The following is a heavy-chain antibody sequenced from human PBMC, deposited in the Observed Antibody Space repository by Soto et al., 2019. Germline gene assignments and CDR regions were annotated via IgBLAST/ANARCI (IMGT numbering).Heavy chain of an antibody. J-gene: IGHJ4*02. CDR3: ARDPGYSYGYYVFDY. CDR1: GYTITSYA. Sequence: ASVKVSCTASGYTITSYAMLWVRQAPGQRLEWMGWINAGNGNTKYSQKFQGRVTITRDTSASTAYMELSSLRSEDTAVYYCARDPGYSYGYYVFDYWGPGTQVTVSS. D-gene: IGHD5-18*01. V-gene: IGHV1-3*01. CDR2: INAGNGNT.